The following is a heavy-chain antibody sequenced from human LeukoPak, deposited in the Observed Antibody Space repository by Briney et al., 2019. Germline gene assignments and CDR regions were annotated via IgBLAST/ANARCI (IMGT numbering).Heavy chain of an antibody. Sequence: PSETLSLTCTVSGDSISSSNYYWGWIRQPPGKGLEWIGNIYYSGRTNYNPSLTSRVTISIDTSEKQFSLKLTSVTAADTAVYFCARGMAAAYDYNWFDPWGQGTLVTVSS. D-gene: IGHD5-12*01. CDR3: ARGMAAAYDYNWFDP. V-gene: IGHV4-39*07. CDR1: GDSISSSNYY. J-gene: IGHJ5*02. CDR2: IYYSGRT.